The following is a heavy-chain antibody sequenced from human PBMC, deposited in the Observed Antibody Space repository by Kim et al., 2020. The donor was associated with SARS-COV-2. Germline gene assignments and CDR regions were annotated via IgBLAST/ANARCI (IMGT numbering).Heavy chain of an antibody. CDR3: TRDLAYDLDV. CDR1: GFSFSDHF. J-gene: IGHJ6*02. CDR2: IRNQVCDYNT. D-gene: IGHD3-22*01. V-gene: IGHV3-72*01. Sequence: GGSLRLSCVASGFSFSDHFMNWVRQAPGKGLEYMGHIRNQVCDYNTEYAASVRVRFTSSRDDSKNSVFLQMNNLKVADTSVYYCTRDLAYDLDVWGQGTTLPVPS.